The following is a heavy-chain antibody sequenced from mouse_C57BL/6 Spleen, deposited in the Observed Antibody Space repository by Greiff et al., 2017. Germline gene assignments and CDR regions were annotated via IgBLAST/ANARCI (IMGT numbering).Heavy chain of an antibody. V-gene: IGHV1-53*01. CDR1: GYTFTSYW. J-gene: IGHJ1*03. D-gene: IGHD1-1*01. CDR3: ASYYYGSTYWYFDV. Sequence: QVQLQQPGTELVKPGASVKLSCKASGYTFTSYWMHWVKQRPGQGLEWIGNINPSNGGTNYNEKFKSKATLTVDQSSSTAYMQLSSLTSEDSAVYYCASYYYGSTYWYFDVWGTGTTVTVSS. CDR2: INPSNGGT.